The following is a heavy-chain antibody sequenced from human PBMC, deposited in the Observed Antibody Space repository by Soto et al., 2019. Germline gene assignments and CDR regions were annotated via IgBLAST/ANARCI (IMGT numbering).Heavy chain of an antibody. CDR3: ARIESIARNWFDP. J-gene: IGHJ5*02. Sequence: GESLKISCKGSGFSFTNYWISWVRQMPGKGLEWMGNIDPVDSYANYSPSFQGHVTFSVDTSIRTAYLQWSSLKASDTAMYFCARIESIARNWFDPWGQGTQVTVSS. V-gene: IGHV5-10-1*01. CDR2: IDPVDSYA. CDR1: GFSFTNYW. D-gene: IGHD6-13*01.